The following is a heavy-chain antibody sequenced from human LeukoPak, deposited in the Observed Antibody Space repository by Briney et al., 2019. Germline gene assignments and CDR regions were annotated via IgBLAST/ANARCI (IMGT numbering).Heavy chain of an antibody. Sequence: PSETLSLTCTVSGGSISSYYWSWIRQPAGKGLEWIGRIYTSGSTNYNPSLKSRVTMSVDTSKNQFSLKLSSVTAADTAVYYCASLRWLQPPDCHYYYYMDVWGKGTTVTVSS. CDR1: GGSISSYY. CDR3: ASLRWLQPPDCHYYYYMDV. D-gene: IGHD5-24*01. CDR2: IYTSGST. J-gene: IGHJ6*03. V-gene: IGHV4-4*07.